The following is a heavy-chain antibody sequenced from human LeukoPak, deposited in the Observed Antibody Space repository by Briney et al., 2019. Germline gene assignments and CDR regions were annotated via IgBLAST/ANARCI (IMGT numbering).Heavy chain of an antibody. CDR2: IYYSGST. Sequence: PSEALSLTCSVSGGSISSSSSYWGWIRQPPGKGLEWIGSIYYSGSTYYNPSLKSRVTISVDTSKNQFSLKLSSVTAADTAVYYCARPLMGGYVYWGQGTLVTVSS. J-gene: IGHJ4*02. CDR3: ARPLMGGYVY. V-gene: IGHV4-39*01. CDR1: GGSISSSSSY. D-gene: IGHD5-12*01.